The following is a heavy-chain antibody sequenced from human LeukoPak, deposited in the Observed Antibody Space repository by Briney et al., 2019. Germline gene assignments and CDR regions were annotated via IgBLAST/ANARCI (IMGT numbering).Heavy chain of an antibody. V-gene: IGHV3-7*01. CDR1: GFTFSSYW. D-gene: IGHD4-17*01. Sequence: GGSLRLSCAASGFTFSSYWMSWVRQAPGKGPEWVASIKQDGSEKYYVDSVKGRFTISRDNAKNSLYLQMNSLRAEDTALYYCARAPGEGWFDPWGQGTLVTVSS. CDR2: IKQDGSEK. J-gene: IGHJ5*02. CDR3: ARAPGEGWFDP.